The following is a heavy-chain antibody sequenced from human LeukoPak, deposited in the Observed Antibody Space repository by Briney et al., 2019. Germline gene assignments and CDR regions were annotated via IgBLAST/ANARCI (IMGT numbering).Heavy chain of an antibody. Sequence: PSETLSLTCAVSGGSISSGGYSWSWIRQPPGKGLEWIGYIFHSGSTYYNPSLKSRVTISVDRSKNQFSLKLSSVTAADTAVYYCARSLYSSSSGFGAFDIWGQGTIVTVSS. V-gene: IGHV4-30-2*01. D-gene: IGHD6-13*01. CDR1: GGSISSGGYS. J-gene: IGHJ3*02. CDR3: ARSLYSSSSGFGAFDI. CDR2: IFHSGST.